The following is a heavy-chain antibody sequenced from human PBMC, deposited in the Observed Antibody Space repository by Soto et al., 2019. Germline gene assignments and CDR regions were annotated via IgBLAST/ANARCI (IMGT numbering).Heavy chain of an antibody. D-gene: IGHD2-2*01. J-gene: IGHJ4*02. V-gene: IGHV3-66*01. Sequence: AQSLRLYCAASGFTVSIGYMSWVRQAPGQRLECDSIIYSYGYTYYAASVKCRFTISRDNSKNTLYLQMSSLRAEDTAMYYCARRKYCSSTTCFDNWGQGT. CDR3: ARRKYCSSTTCFDN. CDR1: GFTVSIGY. CDR2: IYSYGYT.